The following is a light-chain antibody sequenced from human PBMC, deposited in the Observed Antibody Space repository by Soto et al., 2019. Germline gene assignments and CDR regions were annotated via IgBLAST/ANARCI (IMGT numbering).Light chain of an antibody. CDR1: SSDVGGYNY. J-gene: IGLJ2*01. V-gene: IGLV2-14*01. Sequence: QSALTQPASMSGSPGQSITISCTGTSSDVGGYNYVSWYQQHPDRAPKLIIYEVSNRPSGVSIRFSGSKSANTASLTISGLQDEDEADYYCSSYSTTYTVLFGGGTKVTVL. CDR3: SSYSTTYTVL. CDR2: EVS.